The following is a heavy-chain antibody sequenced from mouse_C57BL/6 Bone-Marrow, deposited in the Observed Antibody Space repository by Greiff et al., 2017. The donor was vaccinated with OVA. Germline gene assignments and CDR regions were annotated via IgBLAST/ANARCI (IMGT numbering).Heavy chain of an antibody. CDR3: ARHEVHYYGSPWYFDV. CDR1: GYTFTEYT. V-gene: IGHV1-62-2*01. CDR2: FYPGSGSI. J-gene: IGHJ1*03. D-gene: IGHD1-1*01. Sequence: QVHVKQSGAELVKPGASVKLSCKASGYTFTEYTIHWVKQRSGQGLEWIGWFYPGSGSIKYNEKFKDKATLTADKSSSTVYMELSRLTSEDSAVYFCARHEVHYYGSPWYFDVWGTGTTVTVSS.